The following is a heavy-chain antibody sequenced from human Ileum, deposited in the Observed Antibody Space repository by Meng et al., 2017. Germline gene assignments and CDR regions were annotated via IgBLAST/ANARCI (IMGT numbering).Heavy chain of an antibody. V-gene: IGHV4-34*01. CDR1: GDSFTDYY. CDR2: IHYSGST. J-gene: IGHJ4*02. CDR3: ARRIRGGSYLG. Sequence: QLQLMQWGAGMLKPSETLSLTCIVYGDSFTDYYWNWIRQPPGKGLEWIGEIHYSGSTNYNPSLESRVTISEDTSQKQFSLRLSSVTAADTAVYYCARRIRGGSYLGWGQGTLVTVSS. D-gene: IGHD1-26*01.